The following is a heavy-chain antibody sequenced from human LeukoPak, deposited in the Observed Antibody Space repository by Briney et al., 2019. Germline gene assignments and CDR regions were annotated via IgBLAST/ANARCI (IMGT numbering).Heavy chain of an antibody. CDR3: ARGGMDYDFWSGPTNYYFDY. J-gene: IGHJ4*02. CDR2: ISISSSYM. Sequence: GGSLRLSCAASGFTFSSYSMNWVRQAPGKGLEWVSSISISSSYMYYADSVKGRFTISRDNAKNSLYLQMNSLRAEDTAVYYCARGGMDYDFWSGPTNYYFDYWGQGTLVTVSS. V-gene: IGHV3-21*01. D-gene: IGHD3-3*01. CDR1: GFTFSSYS.